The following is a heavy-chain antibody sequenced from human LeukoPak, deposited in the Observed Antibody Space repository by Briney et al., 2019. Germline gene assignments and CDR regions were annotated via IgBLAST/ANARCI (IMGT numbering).Heavy chain of an antibody. CDR1: GGSISSSSYY. J-gene: IGHJ4*02. CDR3: ARFTNSWYWLGVADY. V-gene: IGHV4-39*01. D-gene: IGHD6-13*01. CDR2: IYYSGST. Sequence: ASETLSLACTVSGGSISSSSYYWGWIRQPPGKGLEWIGSIYYSGSTYYNPSLKSRVTISVDTSKNQFSLKLSSVTAADTAVYYCARFTNSWYWLGVADYWGQGTLVTVSS.